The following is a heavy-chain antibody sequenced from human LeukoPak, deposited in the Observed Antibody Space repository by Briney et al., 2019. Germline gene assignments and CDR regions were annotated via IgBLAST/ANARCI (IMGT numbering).Heavy chain of an antibody. Sequence: GGSLRLSCAASGFTFSSYAMSWVRQAPGKGLEWVSAISGSGGSTYYADSAKGRFIISRDNSKNTLYLQMNSLRDEDTAMYFCAKYFFCVDDFRPGRRYFDFWGQGTLVTVSS. CDR1: GFTFSSYA. CDR3: AKYFFCVDDFRPGRRYFDF. J-gene: IGHJ4*02. CDR2: ISGSGGST. D-gene: IGHD3/OR15-3a*01. V-gene: IGHV3-23*01.